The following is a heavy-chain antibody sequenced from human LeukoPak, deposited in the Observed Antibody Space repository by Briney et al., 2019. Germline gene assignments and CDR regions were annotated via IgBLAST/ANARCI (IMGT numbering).Heavy chain of an antibody. Sequence: GGSLRLSCAASGFTFSSYGMSWVRQAPGKGLEWVSRINSDGSSTSYADSVKGRFTISRDNAKNTLYLQMNSLRAEDTAVYYCARVGEQLVMGYAFDIWGQGTMVTVSS. CDR1: GFTFSSYG. V-gene: IGHV3-74*01. CDR2: INSDGSST. CDR3: ARVGEQLVMGYAFDI. D-gene: IGHD6-13*01. J-gene: IGHJ3*02.